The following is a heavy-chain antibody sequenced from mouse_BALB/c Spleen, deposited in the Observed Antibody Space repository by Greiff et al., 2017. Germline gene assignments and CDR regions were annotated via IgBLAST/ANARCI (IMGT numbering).Heavy chain of an antibody. CDR3: ARQAGAMDY. Sequence: DVKLVESGGDLVKPGGSLKLSCAASGFTFSSYGMSWVRQTPDKRLEWVATISSGGSYTYYPDSVKGRFTISRDNAKNTLYLQMSSLKSEDTAMYYCARQAGAMDYWGQGTSVTVSS. CDR1: GFTFSSYG. V-gene: IGHV5-6*02. J-gene: IGHJ4*01. D-gene: IGHD3-1*01. CDR2: ISSGGSYT.